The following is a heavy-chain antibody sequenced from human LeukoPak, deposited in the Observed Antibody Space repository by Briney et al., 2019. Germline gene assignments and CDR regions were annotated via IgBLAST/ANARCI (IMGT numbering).Heavy chain of an antibody. Sequence: PSETLSLTCTVSGGSLSGYHWSWIRQSPGRGLDWIGEIIHSGSTNYNPSLKSRVTISVDTSKNQFSLKLSSVTAADTAVYYCARMGDYYYDSSGYYYPSIYFDYWGQGTLVTVSS. D-gene: IGHD3-22*01. V-gene: IGHV4-34*12. CDR2: IIHSGST. CDR1: GGSLSGYH. CDR3: ARMGDYYYDSSGYYYPSIYFDY. J-gene: IGHJ4*02.